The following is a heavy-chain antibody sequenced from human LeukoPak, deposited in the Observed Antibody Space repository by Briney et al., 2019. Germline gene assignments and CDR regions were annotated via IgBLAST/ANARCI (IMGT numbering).Heavy chain of an antibody. Sequence: SETLSLTCTVSGGSIDNYYWNWIRQPPGKGLEWIGYIYYSGNTNYNPSLKSRVTISVDTSKNQFSLKLSSVTAADTAVYYCARHGLHYASSFDQWGQGTLVTVSS. CDR3: ARHGLHYASSFDQ. J-gene: IGHJ4*02. CDR1: GGSIDNYY. D-gene: IGHD4-11*01. CDR2: IYYSGNT. V-gene: IGHV4-59*08.